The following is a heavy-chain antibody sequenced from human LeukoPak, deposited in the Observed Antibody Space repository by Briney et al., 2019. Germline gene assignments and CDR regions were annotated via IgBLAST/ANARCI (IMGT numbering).Heavy chain of an antibody. CDR1: GFIFSNYE. D-gene: IGHD3-22*01. Sequence: LRLSCTASGFIFSNYEMNWVRQSPGKGLEWIGEINPSGSTYYNPSLKSRLTISRDTSKNQFSLRLSSVTAADTAVYYCARGRQEISMILVVMTGVSYYLDVWGKGTTVTVS. CDR2: INPSGST. CDR3: ARGRQEISMILVVMTGVSYYLDV. J-gene: IGHJ6*03. V-gene: IGHV4-34*01.